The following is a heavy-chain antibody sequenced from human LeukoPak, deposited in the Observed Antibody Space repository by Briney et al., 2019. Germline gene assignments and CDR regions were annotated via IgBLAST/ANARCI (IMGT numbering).Heavy chain of an antibody. Sequence: GESLKISCKGSGYSFTSYWIGWVRQMPGKGLEWMGIIYPGDSDTRYSPSFQGQVTISADMSISTAYLQWSSLKASDTAMYYCARHREYCSGGSCYPGFDYWGQGTLVTVSS. V-gene: IGHV5-51*01. CDR3: ARHREYCSGGSCYPGFDY. J-gene: IGHJ4*02. CDR1: GYSFTSYW. CDR2: IYPGDSDT. D-gene: IGHD2-15*01.